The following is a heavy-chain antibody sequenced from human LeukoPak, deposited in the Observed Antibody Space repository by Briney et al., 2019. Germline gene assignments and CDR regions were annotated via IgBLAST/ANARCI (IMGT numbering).Heavy chain of an antibody. V-gene: IGHV3-48*03. D-gene: IGHD5-18*01. Sequence: PGXSLRLSCAASGFTFSNYEMNWVRQAPGKGLEWVSYISGSGSTIYYADSVKGRFTISRDNAKDSLYLQMNSLRAEDTAVYYCARVRSGYSHENYFDYWGQGTLVTVSS. CDR1: GFTFSNYE. CDR3: ARVRSGYSHENYFDY. CDR2: ISGSGSTI. J-gene: IGHJ4*02.